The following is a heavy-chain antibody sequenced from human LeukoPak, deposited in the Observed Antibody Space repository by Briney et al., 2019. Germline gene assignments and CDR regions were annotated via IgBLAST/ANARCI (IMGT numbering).Heavy chain of an antibody. D-gene: IGHD6-6*01. J-gene: IGHJ6*04. CDR3: AEGGASSPYTYIDV. CDR1: GFTFGNHA. CDR2: IGDSGGST. Sequence: PGGSLRLSCAASGFTFGNHAMSWVRQAPGKGLEWVSVIGDSGGSTYYADSVKGRFTISRDNSKNTLYLQMNSLRADDTAVYHCAEGGASSPYTYIDVWGKGTTVIVSS. V-gene: IGHV3-23*01.